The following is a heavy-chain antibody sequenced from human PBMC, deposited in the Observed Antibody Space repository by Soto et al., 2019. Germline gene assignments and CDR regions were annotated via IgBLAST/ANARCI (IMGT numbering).Heavy chain of an antibody. D-gene: IGHD3-22*01. Sequence: SETLSLTCTVSGGSISSYYWSWIRQPPGKGLEWIGEIIHDGSTNYNPSLKSRVTISVDTSKNHVSLKLSSVAAADTAVYYCARGRYYFDSSGYEYWGQGTLVTVSS. CDR3: ARGRYYFDSSGYEY. V-gene: IGHV4-59*12. CDR2: IIHDGST. J-gene: IGHJ4*02. CDR1: GGSISSYY.